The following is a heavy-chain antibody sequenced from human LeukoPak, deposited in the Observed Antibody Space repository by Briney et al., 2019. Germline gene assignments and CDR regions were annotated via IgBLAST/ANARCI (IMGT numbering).Heavy chain of an antibody. Sequence: PSETPSLTCAVYGGSFSGYYWSWIRQPPEKGMEWIGEINHSGSTNYNPSLKSRVTISVDTSKNQFSLKLSSVTAADTAVYYCARGTPGIAVAGTGFDFDYWGQGTLVTVSS. D-gene: IGHD6-19*01. CDR1: GGSFSGYY. CDR3: ARGTPGIAVAGTGFDFDY. J-gene: IGHJ4*02. CDR2: INHSGST. V-gene: IGHV4-34*01.